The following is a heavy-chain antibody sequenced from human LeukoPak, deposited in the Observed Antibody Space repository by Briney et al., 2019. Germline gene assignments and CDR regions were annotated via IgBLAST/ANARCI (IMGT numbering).Heavy chain of an antibody. CDR3: ASQMTTDLGVDY. D-gene: IGHD4-11*01. J-gene: IGHJ4*01. CDR2: IYYSGST. CDR1: GGSISSGGYY. V-gene: IGHV4-30-2*01. Sequence: SETLSLTCTVSGGSISSGGYYWSWIRQPPGKGLAWIGYIYYSGSTYYNPSLKSRVTISVDTSKNQFSLKLSSVTAADTAVYYCASQMTTDLGVDYWGQGTLVTVSS.